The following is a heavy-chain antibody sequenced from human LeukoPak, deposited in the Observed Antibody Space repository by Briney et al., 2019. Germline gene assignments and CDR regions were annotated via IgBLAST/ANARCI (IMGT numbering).Heavy chain of an antibody. Sequence: GGALRLSCAAAGFTFSDYYMSWIRQAPGKGLEWVSYISSSDSTIYYADSVKGRFTISRDNAKNSLYLQMNSLRAEDTAVYYCARDLTHYFDYWGQGTLVTVSS. V-gene: IGHV3-11*01. CDR2: ISSSDSTI. CDR1: GFTFSDYY. J-gene: IGHJ4*02. CDR3: ARDLTHYFDY.